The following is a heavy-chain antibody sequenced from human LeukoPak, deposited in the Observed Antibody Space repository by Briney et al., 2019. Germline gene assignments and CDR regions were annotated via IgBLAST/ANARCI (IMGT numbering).Heavy chain of an antibody. D-gene: IGHD2-2*03. CDR2: ISYDGSNK. CDR1: GFTFSSYG. V-gene: IGHV3-30*18. Sequence: GGSLRLSCAASGFTFSSYGMHWVRQAPGKGLEWVAVISYDGSNKYYADSVKGRFTISSDNSKNTLYLQMNSLRAEDTAVYYCAKGWIRGFYFDYWGQGTLVTVSS. CDR3: AKGWIRGFYFDY. J-gene: IGHJ4*02.